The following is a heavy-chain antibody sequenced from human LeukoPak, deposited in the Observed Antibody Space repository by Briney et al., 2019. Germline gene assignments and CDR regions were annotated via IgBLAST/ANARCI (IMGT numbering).Heavy chain of an antibody. V-gene: IGHV4-34*01. CDR2: INHSGST. CDR3: ARAKLAVGGDY. Sequence: SETLSLTCTVSGGSISGYYWSWIRQPPGKGLEWIGEINHSGSTNYNPSLKSRVTISVDTSKNQFSLKLSSVTAADTAVYYCARAKLAVGGDYWGQGTLVTVSS. CDR1: GGSISGYY. D-gene: IGHD6-19*01. J-gene: IGHJ4*02.